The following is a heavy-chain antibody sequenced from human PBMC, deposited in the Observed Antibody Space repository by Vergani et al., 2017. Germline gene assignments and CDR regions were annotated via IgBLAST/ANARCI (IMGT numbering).Heavy chain of an antibody. CDR3: ARFCSSTSCYSYYYGMDV. CDR1: GYTFTSYG. D-gene: IGHD2-2*01. J-gene: IGHJ6*02. V-gene: IGHV1-18*01. Sequence: QVQLVQSGAEVKKPGASVKVSCKASGYTFTSYGISWVRQAPGQGLEWMGWISAYNGNTNYAQKLQGRVTMTTDTSTSTAYMELSSLRSDDTAVYYCARFCSSTSCYSYYYGMDVWGQGTTVTVSS. CDR2: ISAYNGNT.